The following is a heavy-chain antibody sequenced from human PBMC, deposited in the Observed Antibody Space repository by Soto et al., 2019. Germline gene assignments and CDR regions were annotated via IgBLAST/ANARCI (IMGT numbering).Heavy chain of an antibody. J-gene: IGHJ6*02. CDR2: ISYDGSNK. CDR1: GFTFSSYG. CDR3: AQAYSSSSPGYYGIEV. Sequence: XGFLRLSFAASGFTFSSYGVHWVRQAPGKGLEWVAVISYDGSNKYYADSVKGRFTISRDNSKNTLYLQMNSLRAEDTAVYYCAQAYSSSSPGYYGIEVWGQGTTVPVS. D-gene: IGHD6-6*01. V-gene: IGHV3-30*18.